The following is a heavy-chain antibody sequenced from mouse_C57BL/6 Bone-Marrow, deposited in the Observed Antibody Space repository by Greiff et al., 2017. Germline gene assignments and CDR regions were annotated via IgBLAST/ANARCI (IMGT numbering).Heavy chain of an antibody. D-gene: IGHD4-1*01. CDR2: IDPSDSYT. CDR1: GYTFTSYW. CDR3: ARLRLGRRFYAMDY. Sequence: QVQLQQPGAELVMPGASVKLSCKASGYTFTSYWMHWVKQRPGQGLEWIGEIDPSDSYTNYNQKFKGKSTLTVDKSSSTAYMQLSSLTSEDSAVYYCARLRLGRRFYAMDYCGQGTSVTVSS. V-gene: IGHV1-69*01. J-gene: IGHJ4*01.